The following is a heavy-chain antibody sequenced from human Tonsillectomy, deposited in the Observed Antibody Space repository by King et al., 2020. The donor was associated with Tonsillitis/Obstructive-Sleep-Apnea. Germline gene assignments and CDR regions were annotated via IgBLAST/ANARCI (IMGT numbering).Heavy chain of an antibody. Sequence: QLQESGPGLVKPSETLSLTCTVSGGSISSYYCSWIRPPPGKGLEWIGHIYNSGSTNYNPSLKSRVTISIDTSKNQFSLKLKSVTAADTAMYYCVRHGHGYDQDYWGQGTLVTVSS. CDR3: VRHGHGYDQDY. D-gene: IGHD5-12*01. CDR2: IYNSGST. CDR1: GGSISSYY. J-gene: IGHJ4*02. V-gene: IGHV4-59*08.